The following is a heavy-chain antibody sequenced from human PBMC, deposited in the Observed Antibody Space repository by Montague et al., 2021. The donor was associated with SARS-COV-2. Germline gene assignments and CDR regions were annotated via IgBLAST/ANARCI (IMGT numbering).Heavy chain of an antibody. CDR1: GVSISSANYC. CDR2: IFSDGTS. J-gene: IGHJ4*02. V-gene: IGHV4-39*01. D-gene: IGHD1-1*01. Sequence: SETLSLTCTVSGVSISSANYCWGWVRQTPGKGLEWIGNIFSDGTSRSNPSLNSRVTISVDTSKSQLSLRLSSVTAADTAVYFCARHMFWNVAPYYFDYWGQGTVVTVSS. CDR3: ARHMFWNVAPYYFDY.